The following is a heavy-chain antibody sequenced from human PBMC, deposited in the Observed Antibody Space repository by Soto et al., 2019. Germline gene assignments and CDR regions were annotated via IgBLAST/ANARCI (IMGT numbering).Heavy chain of an antibody. CDR1: GFTFGDYA. Sequence: GGSLRLSCTTSGFTFGDYAMSWSRQAPGKGLEWVGVIRSKAYGGTTDYAASVNGRFTISRDDSKSIAYLQMNSLKSEDTGVYYCTKYTYTSRYAYYGMDVWGHGTTVTVSS. CDR3: TKYTYTSRYAYYGMDV. V-gene: IGHV3-49*03. J-gene: IGHJ6*02. D-gene: IGHD6-13*01. CDR2: IRSKAYGGTT.